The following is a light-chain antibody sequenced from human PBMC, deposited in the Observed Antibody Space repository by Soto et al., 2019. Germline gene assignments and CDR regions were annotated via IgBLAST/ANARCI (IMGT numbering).Light chain of an antibody. Sequence: SYELTQPPSVSVAPGETARITCGGNNIGSKSVHWYQQKPGQAPVLVIYYDSVRPSGIPERFSGSNSGNTATLTISRVEAGDEADYYCQVWDGISVIFGGGTKLTVL. CDR1: NIGSKS. CDR2: YDS. J-gene: IGLJ2*01. V-gene: IGLV3-21*04. CDR3: QVWDGISVI.